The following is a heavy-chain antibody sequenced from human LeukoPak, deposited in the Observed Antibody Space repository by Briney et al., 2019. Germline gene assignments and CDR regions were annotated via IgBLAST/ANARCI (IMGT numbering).Heavy chain of an antibody. CDR2: ISYDGSNK. J-gene: IGHJ4*02. D-gene: IGHD2-15*01. V-gene: IGHV3-30*18. CDR3: AKAVGYCSSGSCPWYY. Sequence: GGSLRLSCAASGFTFSTYGMHWVRQAPGKGLEWVAVISYDGSNKYYGDSVKGRFTISRDNSKNTLYLQMNSLRAEDTAVHYCAKAVGYCSSGSCPWYYWGQGTLVTVSS. CDR1: GFTFSTYG.